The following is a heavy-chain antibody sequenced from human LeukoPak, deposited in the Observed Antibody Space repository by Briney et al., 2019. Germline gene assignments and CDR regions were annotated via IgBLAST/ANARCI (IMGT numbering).Heavy chain of an antibody. D-gene: IGHD6-19*01. CDR2: INPNSGGT. CDR3: ARARPNSSGSYYFDY. Sequence: ASVTVSCKASGYTFTGYYMHWVRQAPGQGREWMGWINPNSGGTNYAQKFQGRVTMTRDTSISTAYMELSRVRSEDTAVYYSARARPNSSGSYYFDYWSQGTLVTVSS. V-gene: IGHV1-2*02. J-gene: IGHJ4*02. CDR1: GYTFTGYY.